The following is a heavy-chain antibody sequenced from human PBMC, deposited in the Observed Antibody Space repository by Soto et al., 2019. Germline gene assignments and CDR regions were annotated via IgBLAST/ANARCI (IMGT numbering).Heavy chain of an antibody. V-gene: IGHV3-48*01. CDR1: GFTFSSYS. D-gene: IGHD4-17*01. Sequence: EVQLVESGGGLVQPGGSLRLSCAASGFTFSSYSMNWVRQAPGKGLEWVSYISSSSSTIYYADSVKGRFTISRDNAKNSLYLQMNSLRAEDTAVYYCARDLWARMTTVVTPGPFDYWGQGTLVTVSS. CDR2: ISSSSSTI. CDR3: ARDLWARMTTVVTPGPFDY. J-gene: IGHJ4*02.